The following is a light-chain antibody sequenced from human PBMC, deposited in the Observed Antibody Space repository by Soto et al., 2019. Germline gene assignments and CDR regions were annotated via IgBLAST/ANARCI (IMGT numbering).Light chain of an antibody. CDR1: RFNIGSNT. CDR2: TNN. CDR3: AAWDDNLNGFV. Sequence: QSVLTQPPSASGTPGQRVTISCSGSRFNIGSNTANWYQRLPGTAPKVLIYTNNERPSGVPDRFSGSKSGTSAALAISGLQSGDEADYYCAAWDDNLNGFVFGPGTKLTVL. V-gene: IGLV1-44*01. J-gene: IGLJ1*01.